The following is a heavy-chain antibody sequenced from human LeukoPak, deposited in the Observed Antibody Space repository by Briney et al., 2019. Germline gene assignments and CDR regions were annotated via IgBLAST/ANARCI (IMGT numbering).Heavy chain of an antibody. CDR1: GFTFSNYW. D-gene: IGHD3-10*01. V-gene: IGHV3-7*03. J-gene: IGHJ5*02. CDR2: IKQDGSEK. Sequence: GGPLRLSCAASGFTFSNYWMSWVRQAPGKGLEWVANIKQDGSEKYYVDSVKGRFTISRDNSKNTLYLQMNSLRAEDTAVYYCAKDRPRLLWFGELLSNWFDPWGQGTLVTVSS. CDR3: AKDRPRLLWFGELLSNWFDP.